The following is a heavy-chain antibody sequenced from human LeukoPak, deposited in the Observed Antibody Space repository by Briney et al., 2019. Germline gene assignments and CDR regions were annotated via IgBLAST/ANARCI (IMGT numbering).Heavy chain of an antibody. CDR3: ARANSSSWYGTNYYYYMDV. Sequence: SETLSLTCTVSGGSISSYYWSWIRQPPGKGLEWIGYIYYSGSTNYNPSLKSRVTISVDTSKNQFSLKLSSVTAADTAVYYCARANSSSWYGTNYYYYMDVWGKGTTVTVSS. CDR2: IYYSGST. V-gene: IGHV4-59*01. D-gene: IGHD6-13*01. J-gene: IGHJ6*03. CDR1: GGSISSYY.